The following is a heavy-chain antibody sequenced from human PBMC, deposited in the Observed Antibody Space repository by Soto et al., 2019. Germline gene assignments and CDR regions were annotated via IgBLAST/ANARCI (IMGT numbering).Heavy chain of an antibody. V-gene: IGHV3-21*01. D-gene: IGHD6-13*01. CDR1: GFTFSSYS. J-gene: IGHJ6*02. Sequence: EVQLVESGGGLVKPGGSLRLSCAASGFTFSSYSMNWVRQAPGKGLEWVSSISSSSSYIYYADSVKGRFTISRDNAKNSLYLQMNSLRAEDTAVYYCARLSAAPRNYYYHGMDVWGQGTTVTVSS. CDR2: ISSSSSYI. CDR3: ARLSAAPRNYYYHGMDV.